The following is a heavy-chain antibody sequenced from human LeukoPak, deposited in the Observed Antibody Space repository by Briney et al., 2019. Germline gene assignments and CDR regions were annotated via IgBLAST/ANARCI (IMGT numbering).Heavy chain of an antibody. CDR2: INPSGGST. D-gene: IGHD3-16*01. Sequence: ASVKVSCKASGYTFTSYYMHWVRQAPGQGLEWMAIINPSGGSTSYAQKFQGRVTMTRDTSTSTVYMELSSLRSEDTAVYYCARDTYDYDYGSDYIDYFDSWGQGILVTVSS. J-gene: IGHJ4*02. V-gene: IGHV1-46*01. CDR3: ARDTYDYDYGSDYIDYFDS. CDR1: GYTFTSYY.